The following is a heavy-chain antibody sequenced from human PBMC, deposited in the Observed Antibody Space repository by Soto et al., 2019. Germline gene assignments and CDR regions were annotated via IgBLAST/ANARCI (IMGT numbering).Heavy chain of an antibody. CDR2: INHSGST. CDR3: ASALGGH. Sequence: WETLSLTCAVHGGTFSGFYWSWIRQSPGKGLEWIGEINHSGSTNYNPSLKSRVTISVDTPRDQFSLNLSSVTAADTAMYYCASALGGHWGQGILVTVSS. CDR1: GGTFSGFY. V-gene: IGHV4-34*08. J-gene: IGHJ4*02. D-gene: IGHD3-16*01.